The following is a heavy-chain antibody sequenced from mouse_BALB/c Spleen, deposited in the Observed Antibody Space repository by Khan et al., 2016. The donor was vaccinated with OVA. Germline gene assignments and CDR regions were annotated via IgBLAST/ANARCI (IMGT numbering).Heavy chain of an antibody. CDR1: GFTFSTYA. Sequence: EVKLEESGGGLVKPGGSLKLSCAASGFTFSTYAMSWVRQTPEKRLEWVASITGGGSTYYPDRVKGRFTISRDNARNILYLQMSRLRSEEQARYYCAREIYGSSYGWFAYWGQGTLVTVSA. V-gene: IGHV5-6-5*01. D-gene: IGHD1-1*01. CDR3: AREIYGSSYGWFAY. J-gene: IGHJ3*01. CDR2: ITGGGST.